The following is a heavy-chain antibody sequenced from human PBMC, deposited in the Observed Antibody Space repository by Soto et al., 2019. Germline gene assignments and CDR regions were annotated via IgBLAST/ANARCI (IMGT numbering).Heavy chain of an antibody. D-gene: IGHD6-6*01. CDR2: INTDGSST. CDR3: ASAEYSRSRKFDY. Sequence: EVQLVESGGGLVQPGGSLRLSCAASGFTFSSYWMHWVRQAPGKGLVWVSRINTDGSSTSYADSVKGRFTISRDNAKNTLYLQMNSLRAEDTAVYYCASAEYSRSRKFDYWGQGTLVTVSS. J-gene: IGHJ4*02. CDR1: GFTFSSYW. V-gene: IGHV3-74*01.